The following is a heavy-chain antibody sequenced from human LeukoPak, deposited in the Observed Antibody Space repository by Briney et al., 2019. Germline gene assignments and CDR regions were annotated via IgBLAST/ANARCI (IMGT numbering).Heavy chain of an antibody. Sequence: GGSLRLSCAASGFTFSSYSMNRVRQAPGKGLEWVSSISSSSSYIYYADSVKGRFTISRDNAKNSVYLLLNSLTPEDTAVYYCARDLRAGGTWSYGVYFDLWGRGALVTVSS. CDR1: GFTFSSYS. CDR3: ARDLRAGGTWSYGVYFDL. V-gene: IGHV3-21*01. D-gene: IGHD6-13*01. J-gene: IGHJ2*01. CDR2: ISSSSSYI.